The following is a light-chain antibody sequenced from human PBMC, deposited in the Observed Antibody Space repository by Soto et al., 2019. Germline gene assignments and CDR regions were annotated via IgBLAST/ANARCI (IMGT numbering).Light chain of an antibody. J-gene: IGLJ2*01. CDR3: QSYDSSLSDSVV. CDR2: NNN. CDR1: SSNIGAHYD. Sequence: QSALTQPPSVSGAPGQRVTISCTGSSSNIGAHYDVHWYQQLPGTAPKLLIYNNNNRPSGVPDRFSGSKSGTSASLAITGLQAEDEADYYCQSYDSSLSDSVVFGGGTKLTVL. V-gene: IGLV1-40*01.